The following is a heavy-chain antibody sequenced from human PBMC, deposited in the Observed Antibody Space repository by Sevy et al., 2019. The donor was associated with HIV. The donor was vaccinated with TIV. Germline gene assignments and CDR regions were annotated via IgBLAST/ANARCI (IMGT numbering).Heavy chain of an antibody. CDR1: GFSFSNSD. CDR2: ITRESGYI. CDR3: ARDRVQPSHWYFDL. Sequence: GGSLRLSCAGAGFSFSNSDMNWVRQAPGKGLQWVSSITRESGYIYCADSVKGRFIISRDNAKNSVYLQMNSLRADDTAVYYCARDRVQPSHWYFDLWGRGTLVTVSS. V-gene: IGHV3-21*01. J-gene: IGHJ2*01. D-gene: IGHD3-10*01.